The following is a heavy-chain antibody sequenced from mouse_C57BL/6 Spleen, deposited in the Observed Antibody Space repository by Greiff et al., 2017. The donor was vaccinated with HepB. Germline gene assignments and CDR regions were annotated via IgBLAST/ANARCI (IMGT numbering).Heavy chain of an antibody. V-gene: IGHV1-82*01. Sequence: VKLQESGPELVKPGASVKISCKASGYAFSSSWMNWVKQRPGKGLEWIGRIYPGDGDTNYNGKFKGKATLTADKSSSTAYMQLSSLTSEDSAVYFCARRGGSSFYYAMDYWGQGTSVTVSS. D-gene: IGHD1-1*01. J-gene: IGHJ4*01. CDR3: ARRGGSSFYYAMDY. CDR2: IYPGDGDT. CDR1: GYAFSSSW.